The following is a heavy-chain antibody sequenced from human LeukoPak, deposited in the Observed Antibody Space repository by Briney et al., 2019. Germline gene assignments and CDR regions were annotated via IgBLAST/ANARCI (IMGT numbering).Heavy chain of an antibody. J-gene: IGHJ4*02. CDR2: ISYDGSNK. D-gene: IGHD4-17*01. CDR3: AKDHPDDYGDYIDY. CDR1: GFTFSSYG. V-gene: IGHV3-30*18. Sequence: GGSLRLSCAASGFTFSSYGMHWVRQAPGKGLEWVAVISYDGSNKYYADSVKGRFTISRDNSKNTLYLQMNSLRAEDTAVYYCAKDHPDDYGDYIDYWGQGTLVTISS.